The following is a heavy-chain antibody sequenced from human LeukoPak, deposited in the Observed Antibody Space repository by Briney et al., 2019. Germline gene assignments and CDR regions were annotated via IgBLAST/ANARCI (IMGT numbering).Heavy chain of an antibody. CDR1: GFTFSSYS. J-gene: IGHJ4*02. D-gene: IGHD5-18*01. CDR3: ARGAVYTAMVMDF. Sequence: GGSLRLSCAASGFTFSSYSMNWVRLGPGKGLEWVSYISSTSSAIYYADFVKGRFTISRDNAKNSLYLQMNSLRAEDTAVYYCARGAVYTAMVMDFWGQGTLVTVSS. CDR2: ISSTSSAI. V-gene: IGHV3-48*01.